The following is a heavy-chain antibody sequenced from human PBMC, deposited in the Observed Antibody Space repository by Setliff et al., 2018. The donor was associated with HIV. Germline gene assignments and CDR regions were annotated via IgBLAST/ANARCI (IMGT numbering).Heavy chain of an antibody. CDR3: ARGGQPWYYYMDV. V-gene: IGHV3-7*01. CDR1: GFTFSSFA. Sequence: GSLRLSCPASGFTFSSFAMTGVRQAPGKGLEWVANIGQDGSEKYNVDSVKGRFTISRDNARNSLYLQMNSLRAEDTAVYYCARGGQPWYYYMDVWGKGTTVTVSS. D-gene: IGHD5-18*01. J-gene: IGHJ6*03. CDR2: IGQDGSEK.